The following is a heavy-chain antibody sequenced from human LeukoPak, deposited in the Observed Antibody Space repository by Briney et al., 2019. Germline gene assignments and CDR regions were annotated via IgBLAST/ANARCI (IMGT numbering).Heavy chain of an antibody. CDR1: GYTFTSYD. J-gene: IGHJ3*02. CDR2: MNPNSGNT. V-gene: IGHV1-8*01. CDR3: ARDNYGDYAFDI. D-gene: IGHD4-17*01. Sequence: ASVTVSCKASGYTFTSYDINWVRQATGQGLEWMGWMNPNSGNTGYAQKFQGRVTMTRNTSISTAYMELSSLRSEDTAVYYCARDNYGDYAFDIWGQGTMVTVSS.